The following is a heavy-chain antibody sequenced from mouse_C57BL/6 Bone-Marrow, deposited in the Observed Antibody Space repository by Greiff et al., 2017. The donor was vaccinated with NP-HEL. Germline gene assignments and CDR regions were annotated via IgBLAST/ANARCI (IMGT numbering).Heavy chain of an antibody. V-gene: IGHV1-82*01. CDR3: ATANWDDFDY. D-gene: IGHD4-1*01. J-gene: IGHJ2*01. Sequence: VQLQQSGPELVKPGASVKISCKASGYAFSSSWMNWVKQRPGKGLEWIGRIYPGDGDTNYNGKFKGKATLTADKSSSTAYMQRSSLTSEDSAVYFCATANWDDFDYWGQGTTLTVSS. CDR1: GYAFSSSW. CDR2: IYPGDGDT.